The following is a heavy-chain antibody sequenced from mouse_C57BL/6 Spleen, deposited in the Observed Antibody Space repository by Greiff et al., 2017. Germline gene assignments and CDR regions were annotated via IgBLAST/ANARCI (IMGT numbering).Heavy chain of an antibody. CDR1: GYSITSGYY. D-gene: IGHD1-1*01. Sequence: VQLQQSGPGLVKPSQSLSLTCSVTGYSITSGYYWNWIRQFPGNKLEWMGYISYDGSNNYNPSLQNRISITRDTSKNQFFLKLNSVTTEDTATYYCASPPYYGSSYWYFDVWGTGTTVTVSS. J-gene: IGHJ1*03. V-gene: IGHV3-6*01. CDR2: ISYDGSN. CDR3: ASPPYYGSSYWYFDV.